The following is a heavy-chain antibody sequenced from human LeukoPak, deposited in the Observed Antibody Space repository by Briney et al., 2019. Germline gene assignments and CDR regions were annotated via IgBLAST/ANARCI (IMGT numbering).Heavy chain of an antibody. J-gene: IGHJ3*02. CDR2: ISSSGSTI. D-gene: IGHD1-26*01. V-gene: IGHV3-11*04. Sequence: SGGSLRLSCAASGFTFSDYYTSRIRQAPGKGLEWVSYISSSGSTIYYADSVKGRFTISRDNAKNSLYLQMNSLRAEDTAVYYCARGGSYYLAFDIWGQGTMVTVSS. CDR3: ARGGSYYLAFDI. CDR1: GFTFSDYY.